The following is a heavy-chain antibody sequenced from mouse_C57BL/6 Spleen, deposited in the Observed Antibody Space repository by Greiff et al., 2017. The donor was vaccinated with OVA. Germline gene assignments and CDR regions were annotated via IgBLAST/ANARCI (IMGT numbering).Heavy chain of an antibody. J-gene: IGHJ4*01. CDR1: GYTFTSYW. Sequence: QVQLQQPGAELVKPGASVKLSCKASGYTFTSYWMQWVKQRPGQGLEWIGEIDPSDSYTNYNQKFKGKATLTVDTSSSTAYMQLSSLTSEDSAVYYVARSGGNSSTDYWGQGTSVTVSA. D-gene: IGHD3-1*01. V-gene: IGHV1-50*01. CDR3: ARSGGNSSTDY. CDR2: IDPSDSYT.